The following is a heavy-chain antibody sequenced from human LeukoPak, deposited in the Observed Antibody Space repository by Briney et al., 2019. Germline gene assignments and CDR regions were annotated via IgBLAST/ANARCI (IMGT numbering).Heavy chain of an antibody. CDR2: ISDTGITI. Sequence: GGSLRLSCAASGFTLSDFHMSWIRQAPGKGLEWISYISDTGITIYYAASVKGRFTISRDNTNNSLYLQMNSLSTEDTAVYYCARGLHYDLWSGYYSTFDYWGLGSQVTVSS. CDR3: ARGLHYDLWSGYYSTFDY. V-gene: IGHV3-11*01. CDR1: GFTLSDFH. J-gene: IGHJ4*02. D-gene: IGHD3-3*01.